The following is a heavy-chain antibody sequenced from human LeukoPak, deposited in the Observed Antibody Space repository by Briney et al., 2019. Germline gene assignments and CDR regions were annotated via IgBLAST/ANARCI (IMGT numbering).Heavy chain of an antibody. J-gene: IGHJ4*02. D-gene: IGHD6-13*01. CDR1: GGSFSGYY. Sequence: SETLSLTCAVYGGSFSGYYWSWIRQPPGKGLEWIGEINHSGSTNYNPSLKSRVTISVDTSKNQFSLKLSSVTAADTAVYYCAVRYSSSYFDYWGQGTLVTVSS. CDR2: INHSGST. V-gene: IGHV4-34*01. CDR3: AVRYSSSYFDY.